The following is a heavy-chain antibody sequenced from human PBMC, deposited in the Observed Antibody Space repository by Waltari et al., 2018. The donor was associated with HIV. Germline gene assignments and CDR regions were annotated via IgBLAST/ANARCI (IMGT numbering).Heavy chain of an antibody. CDR1: GFSFTTYW. Sequence: EVQLVQSGAEVKKPGESLNLSCMGAGFSFTTYWLGWVRQLPGKGLEWMAIIYPGDSDTRYSPSFQGQVTISADKSISTAYLQWSSLKASDTAMYYCVLGMVVTATHEYSQHWGQGTLVTVSS. CDR3: VLGMVVTATHEYSQH. D-gene: IGHD2-21*02. CDR2: IYPGDSDT. V-gene: IGHV5-51*03. J-gene: IGHJ1*01.